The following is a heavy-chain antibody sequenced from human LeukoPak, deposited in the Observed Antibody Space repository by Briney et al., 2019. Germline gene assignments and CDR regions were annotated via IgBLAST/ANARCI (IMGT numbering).Heavy chain of an antibody. J-gene: IGHJ4*02. Sequence: GASVKVSCKASGYTFTSYDINWVRQATGQGLEWMGWMNPNSGNTGYAQKFQGRVTMTRNTSISTANMELSSLRPEDTAVYYCAKVPAGHYDSSGLPLGWGQGTLVSVSS. D-gene: IGHD3-22*01. CDR1: GYTFTSYD. CDR3: AKVPAGHYDSSGLPLG. V-gene: IGHV1-8*01. CDR2: MNPNSGNT.